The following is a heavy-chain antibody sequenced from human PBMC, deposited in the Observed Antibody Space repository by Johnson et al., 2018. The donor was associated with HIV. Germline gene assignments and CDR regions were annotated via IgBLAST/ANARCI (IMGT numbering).Heavy chain of an antibody. Sequence: QVQLVESGGGGVQPGRSLRLSCAASGFSFSDYGMHWVRQAPGKGLEWVAVISSDGNNKYYSDSVKGRFTVSRDKSKNTLYLQMNSLRGDDTAVYYCARPGIVVLPDRSDSFNIWGQGTMVTVSS. J-gene: IGHJ3*02. D-gene: IGHD2-2*01. V-gene: IGHV3-30*03. CDR3: ARPGIVVLPDRSDSFNI. CDR1: GFSFSDYG. CDR2: ISSDGNNK.